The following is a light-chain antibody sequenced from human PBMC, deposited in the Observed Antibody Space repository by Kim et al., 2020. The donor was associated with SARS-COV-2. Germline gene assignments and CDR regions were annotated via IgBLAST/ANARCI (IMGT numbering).Light chain of an antibody. V-gene: IGLV4-69*01. CDR2: IDTDGSQ. CDR1: SGHDFYT. CDR3: QTWDTGMI. J-gene: IGLJ2*01. Sequence: QPVLTQSPSASASLGVSVRLTCTLSSGHDFYTIAWHQQQPEKGPRFLMKIDTDGSQNKGDGIPDRFSGSRSGTECYLTISSLQSEDEADYYCQTWDTGMIFGGGTQLTVL.